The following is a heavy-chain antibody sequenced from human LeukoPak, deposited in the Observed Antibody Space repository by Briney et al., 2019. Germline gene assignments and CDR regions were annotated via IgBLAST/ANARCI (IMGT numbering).Heavy chain of an antibody. D-gene: IGHD1-26*01. CDR3: ARVRSGSYIDFDY. CDR1: GFTFSSYW. CDR2: IKQDGSEK. J-gene: IGHJ4*02. Sequence: GGSLRLSCAASGFTFSSYWMSWVRQAPGKGLEWVANIKQDGSEKYYVDSVKGRFTISRDNAKNSLYLQMNSLRAEDTAVYYCARVRSGSYIDFDYWGQGTLVTVSS. V-gene: IGHV3-7*01.